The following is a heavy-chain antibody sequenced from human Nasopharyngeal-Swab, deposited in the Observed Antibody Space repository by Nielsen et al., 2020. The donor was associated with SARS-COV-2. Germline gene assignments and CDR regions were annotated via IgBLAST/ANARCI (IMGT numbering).Heavy chain of an antibody. CDR1: GGSISSYY. CDR2: IYYSGST. CDR3: ARDLITAAGRDWFDP. J-gene: IGHJ5*02. Sequence: SDTLSLTCTVSGGSISSYYWSWIRKPPGKGLEWIGYIYYSGSTNYNPSLKSRVTISVDTSKNQFSLKLSSVTAADTAVYYCARDLITAAGRDWFDPWGQGTQVTVSS. D-gene: IGHD6-13*01. V-gene: IGHV4-59*01.